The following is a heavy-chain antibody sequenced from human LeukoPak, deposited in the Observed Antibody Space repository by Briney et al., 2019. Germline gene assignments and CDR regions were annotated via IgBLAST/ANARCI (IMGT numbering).Heavy chain of an antibody. CDR2: INHSGST. CDR3: ARGCKVGATREDAFDI. D-gene: IGHD1-26*01. V-gene: IGHV4-34*01. Sequence: SETLSLTCAVYGGSFSGYYWSWIRQPPGKGLEWIGEINHSGSTNYNPSLKSRVTISVDTSKNQFSLKLSSVTAADTAVYYCARGCKVGATREDAFDIWGQGTMVTVSS. CDR1: GGSFSGYY. J-gene: IGHJ3*02.